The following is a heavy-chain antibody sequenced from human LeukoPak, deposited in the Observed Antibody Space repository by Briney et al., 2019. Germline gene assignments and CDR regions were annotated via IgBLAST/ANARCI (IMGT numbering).Heavy chain of an antibody. CDR1: GSTLTKLF. J-gene: IGHJ5*02. CDR3: ASNYDSSGYYSA. Sequence: ASVNVSCKVSGSTLTKLFLHWVRQTPEVGLEWMGGFDAEDGEIVYADKFQDRVTMNEDTSTDTVYMQLSSLRSEDTAVYYCASNYDSSGYYSAWGQGTLVTVSS. V-gene: IGHV1-24*01. CDR2: FDAEDGEI. D-gene: IGHD3-22*01.